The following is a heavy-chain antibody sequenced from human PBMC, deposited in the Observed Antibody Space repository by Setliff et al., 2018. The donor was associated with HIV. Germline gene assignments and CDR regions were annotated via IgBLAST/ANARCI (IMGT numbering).Heavy chain of an antibody. Sequence: ASVKVSCKASGYTFTSYAMHWVRQAPGQRLEWMGWINAGNGNTKYSQEFQGRVTITRDTSASTAYMELSSLRSEDMAVYYCARGSEAYYDFWSGYYPFDYGGQGTLVTVSS. CDR1: GYTFTSYA. V-gene: IGHV1-3*03. D-gene: IGHD3-3*01. J-gene: IGHJ4*02. CDR3: ARGSEAYYDFWSGYYPFDY. CDR2: INAGNGNT.